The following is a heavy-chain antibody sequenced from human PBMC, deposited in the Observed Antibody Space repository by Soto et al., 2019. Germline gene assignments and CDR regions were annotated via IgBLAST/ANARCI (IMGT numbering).Heavy chain of an antibody. CDR2: MNPNSGNT. CDR1: GYTFTSYD. CDR3: ASDDCSGGSCYLDY. J-gene: IGHJ4*02. Sequence: ASVKVSCKASGYTFTSYDINWVRQATGQGLEWMGWMNPNSGNTGYAQKFQGRVTMTRNTSISTAYMELSSLRSEDTAVYYCASDDCSGGSCYLDYWGQGTLVTVSS. D-gene: IGHD2-15*01. V-gene: IGHV1-8*01.